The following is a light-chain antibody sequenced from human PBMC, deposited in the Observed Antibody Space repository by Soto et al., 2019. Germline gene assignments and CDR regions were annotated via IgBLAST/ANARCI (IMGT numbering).Light chain of an antibody. V-gene: IGKV4-1*01. CDR3: QQYFSTPLT. Sequence: DIVMTQSPDSLAVSLGERATIYCKSSQSLLFSAHNKTFLAWYQQKPGQPPKLLVHWASTRESGVPDRFIGSGSATDFTLTISSLQAADVAVYFCQQYFSTPLTFGGGTKVDI. CDR1: QSLLFSAHNKTF. J-gene: IGKJ4*01. CDR2: WAS.